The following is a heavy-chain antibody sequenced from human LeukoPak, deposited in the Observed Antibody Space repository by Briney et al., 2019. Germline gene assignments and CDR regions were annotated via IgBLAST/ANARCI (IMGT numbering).Heavy chain of an antibody. V-gene: IGHV1-69*06. J-gene: IGHJ6*03. CDR1: GGTFSSYA. D-gene: IGHD2-2*01. CDR3: ARDASTRGYCSSTSCYRVYYYYYMDV. Sequence: ASVKVSCKASGGTFSSYAISWVRQAPGQGLEWMGGIIPIFGTANYAQKFQGRVTITADKSTSTAYMELSSLRSEDTAVYYCARDASTRGYCSSTSCYRVYYYYYMDVWGKETTVTVSS. CDR2: IIPIFGTA.